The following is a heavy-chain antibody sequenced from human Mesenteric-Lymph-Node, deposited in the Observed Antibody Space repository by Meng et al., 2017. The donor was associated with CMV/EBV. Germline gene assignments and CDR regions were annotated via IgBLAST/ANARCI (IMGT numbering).Heavy chain of an antibody. J-gene: IGHJ4*02. V-gene: IGHV3-7*01. CDR1: GFTFSDFY. Sequence: GGSLRLSCAASGFTFSDFYMSWVRQSPEKGLEWVANINEDGSATYSIDSVKGRFTISRDNAKNSLHLQMNSLRADDTAVYYCARDRGGRSGYSPPYDYWGQGTLVTVSS. D-gene: IGHD3-3*01. CDR2: INEDGSAT. CDR3: ARDRGGRSGYSPPYDY.